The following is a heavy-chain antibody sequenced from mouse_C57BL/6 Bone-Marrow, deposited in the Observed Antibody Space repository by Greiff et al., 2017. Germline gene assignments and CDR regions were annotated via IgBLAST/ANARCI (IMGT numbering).Heavy chain of an antibody. V-gene: IGHV5-17*01. Sequence: VQLKESGGGLVKPGGSLKLSCAASGFTFSDYGMHWVRQAPEKGLEWVAYISSGSSTIYYAATVKGRFTISRDNAKNTLFLQMTSLRSEDTAMYYCARPGYGNFLDYWGQGTSVTVSS. CDR2: ISSGSSTI. J-gene: IGHJ4*01. CDR1: GFTFSDYG. CDR3: ARPGYGNFLDY. D-gene: IGHD2-10*02.